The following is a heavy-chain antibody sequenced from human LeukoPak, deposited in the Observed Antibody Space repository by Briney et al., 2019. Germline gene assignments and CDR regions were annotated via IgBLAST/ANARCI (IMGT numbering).Heavy chain of an antibody. J-gene: IGHJ2*01. CDR3: TTVSNNRYDFLGRYWFFDL. V-gene: IGHV3-21*01. CDR2: ISWSGASYL. D-gene: IGHD3/OR15-3a*01. Sequence: GGSLRLSCAASGFSLSTYSMNWVRLTPGKRLEWVSSISWSGASYLYYTDSIKGRFTISNDNTQNSVFLEMNSPTAEATCYYYCTTVSNNRYDFLGRYWFFDLWGRGTLVTASS. CDR1: GFSLSTYS.